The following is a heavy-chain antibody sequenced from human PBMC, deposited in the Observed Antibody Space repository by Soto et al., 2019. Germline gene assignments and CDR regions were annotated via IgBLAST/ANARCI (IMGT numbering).Heavy chain of an antibody. Sequence: QVQLVQSGAEVKKPGSSVKVSCTASGGTFTSLALSWVRQAPGQGLEWMGGIIPIFGTTNYAQKFQGRVTITADKATSTAYMELTNLTSEDTAVYYCARATTKDGTWGQGTLVSVSA. CDR2: IIPIFGTT. V-gene: IGHV1-69*06. CDR3: ARATTKDGT. CDR1: GGTFTSLA. J-gene: IGHJ5*02. D-gene: IGHD1-26*01.